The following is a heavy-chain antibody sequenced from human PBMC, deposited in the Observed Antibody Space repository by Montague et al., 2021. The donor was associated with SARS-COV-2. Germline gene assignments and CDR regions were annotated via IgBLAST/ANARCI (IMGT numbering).Heavy chain of an antibody. Sequence: ETLSLTCAVYGGSFSGYYWSWIRQPPGKGLEWIGEINHSGSTNYNPSLKSRVTISVDTSKNQFSLKLSSVTAADTAVYYCARGRYSSSWYGLRNWFDPWGQGTLVTVSS. D-gene: IGHD6-13*01. J-gene: IGHJ5*02. CDR2: INHSGST. V-gene: IGHV4-34*01. CDR1: GGSFSGYY. CDR3: ARGRYSSSWYGLRNWFDP.